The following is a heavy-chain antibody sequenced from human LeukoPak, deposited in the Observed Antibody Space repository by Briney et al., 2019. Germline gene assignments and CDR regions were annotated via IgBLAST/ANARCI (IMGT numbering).Heavy chain of an antibody. CDR2: INSDGSST. V-gene: IGHV3-74*01. D-gene: IGHD3-3*01. CDR3: ARVDGTGFWSGYYPNNDYYYYYGMDV. Sequence: EGSLRLSCAASGFTFSSYWMHWVRQAPGKGLVWVSRINSDGSSTSYADSVKGRFTISRDNAKNTLYLQMNSLRAEDTAVYYCARVDGTGFWSGYYPNNDYYYYYGMDVWGQGTTVTVSS. J-gene: IGHJ6*02. CDR1: GFTFSSYW.